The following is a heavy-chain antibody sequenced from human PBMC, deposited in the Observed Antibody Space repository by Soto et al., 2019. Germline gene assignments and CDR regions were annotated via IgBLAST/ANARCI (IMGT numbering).Heavy chain of an antibody. V-gene: IGHV3-23*01. CDR1: GFTFSSYA. D-gene: IGHD2-15*01. J-gene: IGHJ5*02. Sequence: GRSLRRSCAASGFTFSSYAMSWVRQAPGKGLEWVSAISGSGGSTYYADSVKGRFTISRDNSKNTLYLQMNSLRAEDTAVYYCAKFSWDIRWFDPWGQGTLVTVSS. CDR2: ISGSGGST. CDR3: AKFSWDIRWFDP.